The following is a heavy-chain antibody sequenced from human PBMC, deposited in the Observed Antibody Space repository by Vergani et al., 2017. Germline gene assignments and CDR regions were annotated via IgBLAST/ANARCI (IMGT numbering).Heavy chain of an antibody. V-gene: IGHV1-69*12. Sequence: QVQLVQSGAEVKKPGSSVKVSCKASGGTFSSYAISWVRQAPGQGLEWMGGIIPSFGTANYAQKFQGRVTITADESTSTAYMELSSLRSEDTAVYYCASPMNYDILTDTYYYGMDVWGQGTTVTVSS. J-gene: IGHJ6*02. D-gene: IGHD3-9*01. CDR2: IIPSFGTA. CDR1: GGTFSSYA. CDR3: ASPMNYDILTDTYYYGMDV.